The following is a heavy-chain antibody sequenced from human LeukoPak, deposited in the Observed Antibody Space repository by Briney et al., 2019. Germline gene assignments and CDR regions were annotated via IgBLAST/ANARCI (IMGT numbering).Heavy chain of an antibody. Sequence: QSGGSLRLSCAASGFTFSSYAMTWIRQAPGKGLEWVSGISGSGDNTYYADSVKGRVTISRDNSKNTVYLQMSSLRVEDTAVYYCAKTRGYCSGGSCYSDYWGPGTLVTVSS. V-gene: IGHV3-23*01. D-gene: IGHD2-15*01. CDR1: GFTFSSYA. CDR3: AKTRGYCSGGSCYSDY. J-gene: IGHJ4*02. CDR2: ISGSGDNT.